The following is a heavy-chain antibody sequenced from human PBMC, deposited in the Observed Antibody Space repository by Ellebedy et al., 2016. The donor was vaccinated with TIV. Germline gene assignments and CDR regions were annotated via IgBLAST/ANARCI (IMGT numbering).Heavy chain of an antibody. CDR3: AHTITMVRGVITYHYYGMDV. CDR2: IYWDDDK. D-gene: IGHD3-10*01. Sequence: SGPTLVXPTQTLTLTCTFSGFSLSTSGVGVGWIRQPPEKALEWLALIYWDDDKRYSPSLKSRLTITKDTSKNQVVLTMTNMDPVDTATYYCAHTITMVRGVITYHYYGMDVWGQGTTVTVSS. J-gene: IGHJ6*02. V-gene: IGHV2-5*02. CDR1: GFSLSTSGVG.